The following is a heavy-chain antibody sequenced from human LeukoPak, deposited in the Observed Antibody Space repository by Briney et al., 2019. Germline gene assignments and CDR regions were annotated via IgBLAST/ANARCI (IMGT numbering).Heavy chain of an antibody. CDR3: ARERGYSAGWYDFDS. CDR2: ISSSSTYI. V-gene: IGHV3-21*01. CDR1: GFXFSSYS. J-gene: IGHJ4*02. Sequence: GGSLRLSCAASGFXFSSYSINWVRQAPGKGLEWVSSISSSSTYIYYADSVKGRLTISRDNAKSSLYLQMNSLRAEDTAVYYCARERGYSAGWYDFDSWGQGTLVTVSS. D-gene: IGHD6-19*01.